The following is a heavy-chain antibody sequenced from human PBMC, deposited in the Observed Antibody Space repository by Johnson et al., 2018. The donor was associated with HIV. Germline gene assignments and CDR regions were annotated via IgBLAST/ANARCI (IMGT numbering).Heavy chain of an antibody. V-gene: IGHV3-53*01. CDR3: ASGEVDGDYDAFDI. Sequence: EVQLVESGGGLVQPGGSLRLSCAASGFTVSSNYMSWVRQAPGKGLEWVSVIYSGGSTYYAASVKGLFTISRDNSKNTLYLQMNSLRAEDTAVYYCASGEVDGDYDAFDIWGQGTMVTVSS. CDR1: GFTVSSNY. D-gene: IGHD4-17*01. J-gene: IGHJ3*02. CDR2: IYSGGST.